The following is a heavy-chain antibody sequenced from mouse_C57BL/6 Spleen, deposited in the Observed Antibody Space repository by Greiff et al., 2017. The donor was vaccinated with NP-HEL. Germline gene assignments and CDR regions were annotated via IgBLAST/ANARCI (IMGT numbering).Heavy chain of an antibody. D-gene: IGHD3-3*01. CDR2: ISSGGSYT. CDR1: GFTFSSYG. J-gene: IGHJ2*01. Sequence: EVQGVESGGDLVKPGGSLKLSCAASGFTFSSYGMSWVRQTPDKRLEWVATISSGGSYTYYPDSVKGRFTISRDNAKNTLYLQMSSLKSEDTAMYYCARGDVEYFDYWGQGTTLTVSS. V-gene: IGHV5-6*01. CDR3: ARGDVEYFDY.